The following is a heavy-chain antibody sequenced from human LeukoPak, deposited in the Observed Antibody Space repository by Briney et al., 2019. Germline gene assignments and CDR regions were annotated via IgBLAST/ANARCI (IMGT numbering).Heavy chain of an antibody. CDR1: GGSFSGYC. CDR2: INHSGST. V-gene: IGHV4-34*01. D-gene: IGHD5-12*01. J-gene: IGHJ4*02. Sequence: SETLSLTCAVYGGSFSGYCWSWIRQPPGKGLEWIGEINHSGSTNYNPSLKSRVTISVDTSKNQFSLKLSSVTAADTAVYYCARVLVQGNGYSGYDEPFDYWGQGTLVTVSA. CDR3: ARVLVQGNGYSGYDEPFDY.